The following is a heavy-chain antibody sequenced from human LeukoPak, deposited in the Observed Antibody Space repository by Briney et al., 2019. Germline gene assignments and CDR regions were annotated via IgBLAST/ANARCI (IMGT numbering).Heavy chain of an antibody. D-gene: IGHD3-9*01. V-gene: IGHV3-73*01. CDR3: TPSLYDILTGSDY. CDR1: GFTFSGSA. CDR2: IRSEANSYAT. Sequence: GGSLRLSCAASGFTFSGSAMHWVRQASGKGLEWVGRIRSEANSYATAYAASVKGRFTISRDDSKNTAYLQMNSLKTEDTAVYYCTPSLYDILTGSDYWGQGTLVTVSS. J-gene: IGHJ4*02.